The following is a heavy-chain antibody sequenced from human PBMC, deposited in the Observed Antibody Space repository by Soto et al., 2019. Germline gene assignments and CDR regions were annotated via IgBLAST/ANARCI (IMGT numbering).Heavy chain of an antibody. Sequence: NPGGSLRLSCAASGFTFSRCSMNWVRQAPGKGLEWVSSISSTTNYIYYADSMKGRFTVSRDNAKNSVYLDMNSLSAEDTAVYYCARESEDLTSNFDYWGQGTLVTVSS. CDR2: ISSTTNYI. J-gene: IGHJ4*02. CDR3: ARESEDLTSNFDY. V-gene: IGHV3-21*01. CDR1: GFTFSRCS.